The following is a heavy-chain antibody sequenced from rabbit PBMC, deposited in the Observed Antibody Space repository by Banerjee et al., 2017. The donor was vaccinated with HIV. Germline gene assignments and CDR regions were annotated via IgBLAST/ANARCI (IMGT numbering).Heavy chain of an antibody. D-gene: IGHD7-1*01. Sequence: QSLEESGGDLVKPGASLTLTCTASGLDFSSSYWICWVRQAPGKRPEWIACINTSSGNTVYASWAKGRFTISRTSSTTVTLQMTSLTAADTATYFCARDLAAVTGWNFGLWGPGTLVTVS. CDR2: INTSSGNT. CDR1: GLDFSSSYW. CDR3: ARDLAAVTGWNFGL. J-gene: IGHJ4*01. V-gene: IGHV1S40*01.